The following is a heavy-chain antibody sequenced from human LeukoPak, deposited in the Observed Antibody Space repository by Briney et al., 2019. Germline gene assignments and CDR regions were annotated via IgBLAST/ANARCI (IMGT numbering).Heavy chain of an antibody. V-gene: IGHV3-48*03. CDR1: GFTFSSYE. J-gene: IGHJ5*02. CDR2: ISGSGTTI. D-gene: IGHD2-2*01. CDR3: AREGSSSCYDSCNWFDP. Sequence: GGSLTLSCAASGFTFSSYEMSWVRQAPGKGLEWISHISGSGTTIYYGDSVKGRFTISRDNAKNSLYLQMNSLRAEDTAIYYCAREGSSSCYDSCNWFDPWGKRTLVTVSS.